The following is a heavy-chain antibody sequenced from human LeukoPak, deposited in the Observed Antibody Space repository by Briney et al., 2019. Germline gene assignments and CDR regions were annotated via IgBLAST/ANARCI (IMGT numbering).Heavy chain of an antibody. CDR2: INHSGST. CDR1: GGSFSGYY. Sequence: PSETLSLTCAVYGGSFSGYYWSWIRQPPGKGLEWIGEINHSGSTNYSPSLKSRVTISVDTSKNQFSLKLSSVTAADTAVYYCARVRKAAPTWFGDRAFDIWGQGTMVTVSS. J-gene: IGHJ3*02. V-gene: IGHV4-34*01. D-gene: IGHD3-10*01. CDR3: ARVRKAAPTWFGDRAFDI.